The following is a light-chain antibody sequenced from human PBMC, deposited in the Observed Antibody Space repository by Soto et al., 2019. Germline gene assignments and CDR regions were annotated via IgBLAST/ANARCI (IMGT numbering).Light chain of an antibody. CDR3: QQRSNWPLT. Sequence: EIVLTQSPATLSLSPGERATLSCRASQSVSSYLAWYQQKPGQAPRLLIYDAFNRATGIPARFSGSGSGTDFTLTISSLEPDDCAVYYCQQRSNWPLTFGGGTKVEIK. CDR1: QSVSSY. J-gene: IGKJ4*01. CDR2: DAF. V-gene: IGKV3-11*01.